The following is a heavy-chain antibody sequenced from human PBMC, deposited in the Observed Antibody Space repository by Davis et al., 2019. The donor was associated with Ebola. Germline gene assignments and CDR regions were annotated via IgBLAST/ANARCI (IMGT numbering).Heavy chain of an antibody. CDR2: ISGSGGST. CDR3: TAYYYGSGSYYNPAPFDY. CDR1: GFTFSSYA. J-gene: IGHJ4*02. Sequence: GESLKISCAASGFTFSSYAMHWVRQAPGKGLEWVSAISGSGGSTYYADSVKGRFTISRDNSKNTLYLQMNSLRAEDTAVYYCTAYYYGSGSYYNPAPFDYWGQGTLVTVSS. D-gene: IGHD3-10*01. V-gene: IGHV3-23*01.